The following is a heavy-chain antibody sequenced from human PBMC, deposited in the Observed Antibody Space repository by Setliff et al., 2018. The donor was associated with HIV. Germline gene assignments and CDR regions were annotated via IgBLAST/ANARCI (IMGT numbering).Heavy chain of an antibody. D-gene: IGHD6-13*01. Sequence: SETLSLTCTVSGGSISSHYWSWIRQPPGKGLEWIGSIYYSGSTNYNPTLKSRVTISVDTSKNQFSLKLSSVTAADTAVYYCAREGAYIAAAYGMDVWGQGTTVTVSS. CDR1: GGSISSHY. CDR3: AREGAYIAAAYGMDV. CDR2: IYYSGST. J-gene: IGHJ6*02. V-gene: IGHV4-59*11.